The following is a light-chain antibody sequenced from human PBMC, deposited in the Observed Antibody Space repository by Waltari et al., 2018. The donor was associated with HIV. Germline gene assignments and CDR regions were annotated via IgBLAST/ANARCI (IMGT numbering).Light chain of an antibody. J-gene: IGLJ1*01. Sequence: QSALTQPASVSGSPGQSITISCTGTSSDFGDYNYVSWYQQLPGKAPKVMIYEVSNRPSGVSNRFSGSKSGNTASLTISGLQAEDEADYYCISKRNSNTLVFGSGTKVNVL. CDR1: SSDFGDYNY. CDR3: ISKRNSNTLV. V-gene: IGLV2-14*01. CDR2: EVS.